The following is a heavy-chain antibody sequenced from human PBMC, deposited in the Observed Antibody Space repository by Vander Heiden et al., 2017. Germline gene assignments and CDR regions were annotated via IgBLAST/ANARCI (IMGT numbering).Heavy chain of an antibody. D-gene: IGHD2-21*02. Sequence: EVQLLASGGDLVQPGDSLTLSCAASAFTLSAYAMTWVRQAPGKGLEWVSLISGGGASTYYADSVKGRFTISRDSSRSTLYLEMNGLRAEDTAIYYCAKLNCGGDCYRAFDYWGQGTLVTVSS. J-gene: IGHJ4*02. V-gene: IGHV3-23*01. CDR3: AKLNCGGDCYRAFDY. CDR1: AFTLSAYA. CDR2: ISGGGAST.